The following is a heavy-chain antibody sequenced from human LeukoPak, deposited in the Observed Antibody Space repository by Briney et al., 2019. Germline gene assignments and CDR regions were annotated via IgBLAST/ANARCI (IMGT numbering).Heavy chain of an antibody. CDR3: ARGVDSAIDW. D-gene: IGHD3-9*01. Sequence: GGSPRLSCAASGFTLSSYWINWVRQAPGKGLELVAKISGDGRVKYYVGSVRGRFTISRDNADNPLYLQMNSMRGDATALYYCARGVDSAIDWWGQGTLVTVSS. V-gene: IGHV3-7*01. CDR2: ISGDGRVK. J-gene: IGHJ4*02. CDR1: GFTLSSYW.